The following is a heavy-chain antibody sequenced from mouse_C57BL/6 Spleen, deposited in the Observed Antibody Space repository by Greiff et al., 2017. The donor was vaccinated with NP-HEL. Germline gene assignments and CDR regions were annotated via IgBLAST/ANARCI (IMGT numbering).Heavy chain of an antibody. CDR3: TTAGTFDY. Sequence: EVQLQQSGAELVRPGASVKLSCTASGFNIKDDYMHWVKQRPEPGLEWIGWIDPENGDTEYASKFQGKATITADTSSNTAYLQLSSLTSEDTAVYSCTTAGTFDYWGQGTTLTVSS. CDR1: GFNIKDDY. CDR2: IDPENGDT. D-gene: IGHD3-3*01. J-gene: IGHJ2*01. V-gene: IGHV14-4*01.